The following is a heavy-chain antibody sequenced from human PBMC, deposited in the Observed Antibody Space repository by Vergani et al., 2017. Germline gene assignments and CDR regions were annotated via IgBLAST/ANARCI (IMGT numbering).Heavy chain of an antibody. CDR2: ISGSSRTI. CDR1: GFTFGVSN. J-gene: IGHJ5*02. D-gene: IGHD4-23*01. CDR3: AREIAGNVMAS. V-gene: IGHV3-48*01. Sequence: EVRLVESGGGLLQPGTSLRLSCSASGFTFGVSNMHWVRQAPGKGLEWVSSISGSSRTIFYADSVKGRFTISRDNAKNSLFLQMSSLRVEDTAVYYCAREIAGNVMASWGQGTLVTVSS.